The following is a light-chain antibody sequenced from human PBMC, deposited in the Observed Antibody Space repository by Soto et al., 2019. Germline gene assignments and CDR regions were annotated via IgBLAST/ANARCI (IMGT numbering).Light chain of an antibody. V-gene: IGLV2-11*01. Sequence: QSALTQPRSVSGSPGQSVAISCTGTSSDVGAYNFVSWYQHLPGKAPKLMIYDINARPSGVPDRFSGSKSDNTASLTITGLQAEDEADYFCCSYAGTYSVIFGGGTKLTVI. J-gene: IGLJ2*01. CDR3: CSYAGTYSVI. CDR2: DIN. CDR1: SSDVGAYNF.